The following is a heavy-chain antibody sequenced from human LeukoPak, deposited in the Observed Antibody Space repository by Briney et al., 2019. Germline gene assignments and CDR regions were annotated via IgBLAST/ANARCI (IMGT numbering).Heavy chain of an antibody. J-gene: IGHJ5*02. CDR3: ASGKYRYGDNWFNP. CDR2: ISYDGSNK. CDR1: GFTFSSYA. V-gene: IGHV3-30*04. Sequence: GGSLRLSCAASGFTFSSYAMHWVRQAPGKGLEWVAVISYDGSNKYYADSVKGRFTISRDNSKNTLYLQMNRLRAEDTAVYFCASGKYRYGDNWFNPWGQGTLVTVSS. D-gene: IGHD5-18*01.